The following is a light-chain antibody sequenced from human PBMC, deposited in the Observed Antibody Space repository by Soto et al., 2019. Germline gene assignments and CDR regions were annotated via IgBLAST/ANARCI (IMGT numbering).Light chain of an antibody. V-gene: IGKV3-20*01. J-gene: IGKJ5*01. CDR2: GAS. Sequence: EIVLTQSPGTLSLSPGERATLSCRASRSVSSSYLAWYQQRPGQAPRLLISGASSRATGIPDRFSGSGSGTDFTLTISRLEPEDFALYYCQHYAHNSPITFGQGTRLEIK. CDR3: QHYAHNSPIT. CDR1: RSVSSSY.